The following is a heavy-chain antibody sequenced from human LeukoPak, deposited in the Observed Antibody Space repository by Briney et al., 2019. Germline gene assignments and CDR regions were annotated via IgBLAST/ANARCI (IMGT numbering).Heavy chain of an antibody. V-gene: IGHV1-69*04. CDR2: IIPILGIA. D-gene: IGHD3-22*01. CDR3: ARVYYDSSGYYYADY. Sequence: GSSVKVSCKASGGTFSSYAISWVRQAPGQGLEWMGRIIPILGIANYAQKFQGRVTITADKSTSTAYMELSSLRSEDTAVYYCARVYYDSSGYYYADYWGQRTLVTVSS. J-gene: IGHJ4*02. CDR1: GGTFSSYA.